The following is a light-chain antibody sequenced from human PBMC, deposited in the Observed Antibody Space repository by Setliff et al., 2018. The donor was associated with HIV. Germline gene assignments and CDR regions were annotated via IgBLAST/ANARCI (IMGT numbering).Light chain of an antibody. CDR3: ASHRDTNTLEV. Sequence: QSALTQPASVSGSPGQSITISCSGTNSDIGSHDYVSWYQQHPGKAPKLIIFPVTYRPSGVSDRFSGSKSGNTASLTISGLQPEDEADYYCASHRDTNTLEVFGTGTKVTV. CDR2: PVT. V-gene: IGLV2-14*01. J-gene: IGLJ1*01. CDR1: NSDIGSHDY.